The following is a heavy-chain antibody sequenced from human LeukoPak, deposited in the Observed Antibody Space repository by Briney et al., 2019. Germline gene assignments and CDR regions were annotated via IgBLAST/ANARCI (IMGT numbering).Heavy chain of an antibody. V-gene: IGHV3-23*01. D-gene: IGHD2-15*01. J-gene: IGHJ4*02. CDR1: GFTFSGYA. CDR2: ISGSGGST. CDR3: AKDLRRGYCSGGSCYSYLLGYFDY. Sequence: GGSLRLSCAASGFTFSGYAMSWARQAPGKGLEWVSAISGSGGSTYYADSVKGRFTISRDNSKDTLYLQMNSLRAEDTAVYYCAKDLRRGYCSGGSCYSYLLGYFDYWGQGTLVTVSS.